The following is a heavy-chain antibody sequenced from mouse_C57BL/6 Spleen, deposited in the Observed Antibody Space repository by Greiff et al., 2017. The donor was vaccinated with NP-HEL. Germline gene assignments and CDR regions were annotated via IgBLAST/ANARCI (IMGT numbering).Heavy chain of an antibody. CDR2: IDPEDGDT. V-gene: IGHV14-1*01. CDR3: TTLKGDYYGSSYNAMDY. D-gene: IGHD1-1*01. CDR1: GFNIKDYY. J-gene: IGHJ4*01. Sequence: VQLQQSGAELVRPGASVKLSCTASGFNIKDYYMHWVKQRPEQGLEWIGRIDPEDGDTEYAPKFQGKATMTADTSSNTAYLQLSSLTSEDTAVYYCTTLKGDYYGSSYNAMDYWGQGTSVTVSS.